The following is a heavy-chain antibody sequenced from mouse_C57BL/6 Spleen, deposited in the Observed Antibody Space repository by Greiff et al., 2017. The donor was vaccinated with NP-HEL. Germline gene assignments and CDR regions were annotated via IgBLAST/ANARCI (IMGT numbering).Heavy chain of an antibody. CDR2: ISSGGDYI. V-gene: IGHV5-9-1*02. CDR3: TRDSPYYYGSSYGYFDV. D-gene: IGHD1-1*01. CDR1: GFTFSSYA. J-gene: IGHJ1*03. Sequence: EVQLVESGEGLVKPGGSLKLSCAASGFTFSSYAMSWVRQTPEKRLEWVAYISSGGDYIYYADTVKGRFTISRDNARNTLYLQMSSLKSEDTAMYYCTRDSPYYYGSSYGYFDVWGTGTTVTVSS.